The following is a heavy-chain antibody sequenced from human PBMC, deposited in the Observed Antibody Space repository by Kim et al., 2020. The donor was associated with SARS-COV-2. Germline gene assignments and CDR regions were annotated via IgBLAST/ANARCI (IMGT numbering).Heavy chain of an antibody. CDR3: ARDRGLWFGEPSLDY. Sequence: SETLSLTCTVSGGSISSSSYYWGWIRQPPGKGLEWIGSIYYSGSTYYNPSLKSRVTISVDTSKNQFSLKLSSVTAADTAVYYCARDRGLWFGEPSLDYWG. D-gene: IGHD3-10*01. V-gene: IGHV4-39*07. J-gene: IGHJ4*01. CDR1: GGSISSSSYY. CDR2: IYYSGST.